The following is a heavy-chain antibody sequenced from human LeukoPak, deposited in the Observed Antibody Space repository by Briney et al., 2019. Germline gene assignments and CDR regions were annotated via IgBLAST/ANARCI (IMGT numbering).Heavy chain of an antibody. CDR2: ISAYNGNT. CDR3: ARDGSSQLGYCSGGSCHPDAYFDY. Sequence: ASVKVSCKASGYTFTSYGISWVRQAPGQGLEWMGWISAYNGNTNYAQKLQGRVTMTTDTSTSTAYMELRSLRSNDTAVYYCARDGSSQLGYCSGGSCHPDAYFDYWGQGTLVTVSS. J-gene: IGHJ4*02. CDR1: GYTFTSYG. V-gene: IGHV1-18*01. D-gene: IGHD2-15*01.